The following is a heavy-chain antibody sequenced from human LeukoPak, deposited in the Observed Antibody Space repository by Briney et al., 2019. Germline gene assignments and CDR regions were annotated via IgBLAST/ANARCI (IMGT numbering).Heavy chain of an antibody. CDR1: GGSISSSSYY. V-gene: IGHV4-39*07. J-gene: IGHJ3*02. CDR3: ARGGYSGRAFDI. Sequence: SETLSLTCTVSGGSISSSSYYWGWIRQPPGKGLEWIGSIYYSGSTYYNPSLKSRVTISVDKSKNQFSLKLSSVTAADTAVYYCARGGYSGRAFDIWGQGTMITVSS. CDR2: IYYSGST. D-gene: IGHD1-26*01.